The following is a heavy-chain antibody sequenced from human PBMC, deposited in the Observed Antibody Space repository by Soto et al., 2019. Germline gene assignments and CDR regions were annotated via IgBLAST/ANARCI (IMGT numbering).Heavy chain of an antibody. V-gene: IGHV1-18*01. J-gene: IGHJ6*02. Sequence: QAQLVQSGTEVKKPGASVKVSCKASGYTLTSYGISWVRQAPGQGLEWMGWISTYNGHTNYAQKVQGRVTMTTDTSTSTAYSELTSLRSDDTAVYYCAREWQQLGQGDYYYYGMDVWGQGTTVTVSS. CDR1: GYTLTSYG. D-gene: IGHD6-13*01. CDR3: AREWQQLGQGDYYYYGMDV. CDR2: ISTYNGHT.